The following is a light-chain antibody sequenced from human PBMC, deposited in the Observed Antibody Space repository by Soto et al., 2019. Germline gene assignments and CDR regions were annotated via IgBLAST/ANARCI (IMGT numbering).Light chain of an antibody. CDR3: SSYTSSSTLYV. CDR2: DVS. V-gene: IGLV2-14*01. CDR1: SSDVGGYNY. J-gene: IGLJ1*01. Sequence: ALPQPASEFGSPSQHLTTSSTGTSSDVGGYNYVSWYQQHPGKAPKLMIYDVSNRPSEVSNRFSGSKSGNTASLTISGLQAEDEADYYRSSYTSSSTLYVFGTGT.